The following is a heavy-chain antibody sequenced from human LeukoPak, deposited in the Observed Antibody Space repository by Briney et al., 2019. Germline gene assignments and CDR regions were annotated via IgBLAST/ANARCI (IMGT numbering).Heavy chain of an antibody. V-gene: IGHV3-7*01. CDR1: GFAFSTYW. CDR3: TRDFVS. J-gene: IGHJ5*02. CDR2: INQDGSVK. Sequence: GGSLRLSCAASGFAFSTYWMDWVRQAPGKGLEWVGNINQDGSVKHYVDSVRGRFTISRDNARNSVYLQMNALRVEDTAVYYCTRDFVSWGQGTLVTASS. D-gene: IGHD3-3*01.